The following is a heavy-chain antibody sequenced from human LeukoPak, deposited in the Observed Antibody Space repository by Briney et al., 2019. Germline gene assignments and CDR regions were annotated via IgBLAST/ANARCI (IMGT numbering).Heavy chain of an antibody. CDR3: AKKGLLWFGEFDY. V-gene: IGHV3-23*01. J-gene: IGHJ4*02. CDR2: ISGSGGST. CDR1: GFTFSSYA. Sequence: GGSLRLSCAASGFTFSSYAMSWVRQAPGKGLEWVSAISGSGGSTYYADSVKGRFTISRDNSKNTLYLQMNSLRTEDTAVYYCAKKGLLWFGEFDYWGQGTLVTVSS. D-gene: IGHD3-10*01.